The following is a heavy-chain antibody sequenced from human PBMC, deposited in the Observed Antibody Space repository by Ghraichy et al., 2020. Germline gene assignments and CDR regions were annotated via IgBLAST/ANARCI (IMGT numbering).Heavy chain of an antibody. D-gene: IGHD3-22*01. V-gene: IGHV3-30*18. CDR3: AKIGRASSGHTWLDP. Sequence: GESLNISCAASGFTFSGIGMHWVRLAPGKGLEWLASISYDGTYTDYADSVKGRFTVSRDNSKNTMYLQMSRLTGDDTALYYCAKIGRASSGHTWLDPWGQGTLVTVSS. J-gene: IGHJ5*02. CDR1: GFTFSGIG. CDR2: ISYDGTYT.